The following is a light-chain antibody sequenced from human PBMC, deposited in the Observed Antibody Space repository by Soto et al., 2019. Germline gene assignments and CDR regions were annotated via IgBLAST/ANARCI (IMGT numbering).Light chain of an antibody. CDR3: QQYYRPWT. V-gene: IGKV4-1*01. CDR2: WAS. Sequence: DIVMTQSPDSLAVSLGERATINCKSSQSVLYSSNNKNYLARYRQKPGQPPKLLIYWASTRESGVPDRFSGSGSGKDFTLTISGLQAEDVAVYYCQQYYRPWTFGQGTKVEIK. CDR1: QSVLYSSNNKNY. J-gene: IGKJ1*01.